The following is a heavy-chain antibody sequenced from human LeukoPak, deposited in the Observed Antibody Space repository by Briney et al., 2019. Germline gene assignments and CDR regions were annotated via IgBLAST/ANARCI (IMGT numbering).Heavy chain of an antibody. CDR2: IYYSGST. D-gene: IGHD5-24*01. Sequence: SETLSLTCTVSGYTISSGYYWGWIRQPPGKGLEWIGSIYYSGSTYYNPSLKSRVTISVDTSKNQFSLKLSSVTAADTAVYYCARRQRWLNYFDYWGQGTLVTVSS. V-gene: IGHV4-38-2*02. J-gene: IGHJ4*02. CDR1: GYTISSGYY. CDR3: ARRQRWLNYFDY.